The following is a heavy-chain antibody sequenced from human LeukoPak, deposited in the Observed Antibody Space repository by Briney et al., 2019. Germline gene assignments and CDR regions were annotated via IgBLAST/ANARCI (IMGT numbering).Heavy chain of an antibody. CDR1: GFGFSSYW. V-gene: IGHV3-7*01. D-gene: IGHD6-19*01. Sequence: GGSLRLSCAASGFGFSSYWMSWVRQAPGKGLEWVANIKPDGTEKHYADSVKGRITISRDNAKNSLYLQMNSLRAEDTAVYYCARDQWWQFIAVAITSYFDCWGQGTLVTVSS. J-gene: IGHJ4*02. CDR3: ARDQWWQFIAVAITSYFDC. CDR2: IKPDGTEK.